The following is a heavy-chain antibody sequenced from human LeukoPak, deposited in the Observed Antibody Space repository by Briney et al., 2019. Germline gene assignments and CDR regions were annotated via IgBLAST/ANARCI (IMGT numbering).Heavy chain of an antibody. J-gene: IGHJ4*02. D-gene: IGHD2-2*02. Sequence: PGGSLRLSCAASGFPFSSSWMTWVRQAPGKGLEWVATIKRDGSEKYYVDSVEGRFTISRDNAKNSLYLQMNSLRAEETAVYYCAREGRELAYCSGSTCYSSGPIDSWGQGTLVTVSS. V-gene: IGHV3-7*01. CDR3: AREGRELAYCSGSTCYSSGPIDS. CDR2: IKRDGSEK. CDR1: GFPFSSSW.